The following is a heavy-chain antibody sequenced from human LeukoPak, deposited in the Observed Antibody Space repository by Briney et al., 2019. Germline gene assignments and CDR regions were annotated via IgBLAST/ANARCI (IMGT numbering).Heavy chain of an antibody. CDR1: GFTFSSYG. CDR2: ISYDGSNK. Sequence: GGSLRLSCAASGFTFSSYGMHWVRQAPGKGLEWVAVISYDGSNKYYADSVKGRFTISRDNSKNTLYLQMNSLRAEDTAVYYCAKDKKWFGELLIGDAFDIWGQGTMVTVSS. CDR3: AKDKKWFGELLIGDAFDI. V-gene: IGHV3-30*18. D-gene: IGHD3-10*01. J-gene: IGHJ3*02.